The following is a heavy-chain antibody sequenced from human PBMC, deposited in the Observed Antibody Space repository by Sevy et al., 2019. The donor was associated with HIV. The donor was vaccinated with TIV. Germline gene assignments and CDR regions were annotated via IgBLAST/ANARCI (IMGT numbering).Heavy chain of an antibody. D-gene: IGHD3-16*01. CDR1: GGSVSSGTYY. V-gene: IGHV4-61*01. CDR3: AGVPRGQLWYSGSLGGYYYHMDV. CDR2: IYKTGST. J-gene: IGHJ6*03. Sequence: SETLSLSCSVSGGSVSSGTYYWSWIRQPPGKGLEWIGHIYKTGSTNYKLSLQSRVTISVYTSTNQFSLRLRSVTAADTAVYYCAGVPRGQLWYSGSLGGYYYHMDVWGKGTTVTVSS.